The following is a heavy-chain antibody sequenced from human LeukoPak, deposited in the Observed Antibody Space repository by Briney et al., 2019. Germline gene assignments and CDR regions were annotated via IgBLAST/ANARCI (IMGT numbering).Heavy chain of an antibody. CDR1: GYTFTSYG. CDR3: ARHVLIGRNSTVVTPRDY. J-gene: IGHJ4*02. V-gene: IGHV1-18*01. CDR2: ISVYNGNT. Sequence: ASVKVSCKASGYTFTSYGISWVRQAPGQGLEWMGWISVYNGNTNYAQKLQGGVTMTTDTSTSTAYMELRSLRSDDTAVYYCARHVLIGRNSTVVTPRDYWGQGTLVTVSS. D-gene: IGHD4-23*01.